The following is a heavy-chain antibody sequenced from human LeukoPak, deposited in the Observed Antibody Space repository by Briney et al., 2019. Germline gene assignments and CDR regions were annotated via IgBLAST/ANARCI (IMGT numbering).Heavy chain of an antibody. CDR1: GGSISSYY. Sequence: SETLSLTCTVSGGSISSYYRSWIRQPAGKGLEWIGRIYTSGSTNYNPSLKSRVTMLVDTSKNQFSLKLSSVTAADTAVYYCARELVGYCSGGSCYHTFYYWGQGTLVTVSS. CDR2: IYTSGST. J-gene: IGHJ4*02. D-gene: IGHD2-15*01. CDR3: ARELVGYCSGGSCYHTFYY. V-gene: IGHV4-4*07.